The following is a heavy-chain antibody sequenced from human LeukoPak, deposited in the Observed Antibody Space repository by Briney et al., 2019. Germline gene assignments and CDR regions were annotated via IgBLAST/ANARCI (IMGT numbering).Heavy chain of an antibody. J-gene: IGHJ4*02. CDR2: IYPDDSDT. Sequence: GESLKISCKGSGYSFTSYWIGWVRQMPGKGLEWMGVIYPDDSDTRYSPSFQGQVTISADKSISTAYLQWSSLKASDTAIYYCARSREQQLVGGPDYWGQGTLVTVSS. D-gene: IGHD6-13*01. CDR3: ARSREQQLVGGPDY. V-gene: IGHV5-51*01. CDR1: GYSFTSYW.